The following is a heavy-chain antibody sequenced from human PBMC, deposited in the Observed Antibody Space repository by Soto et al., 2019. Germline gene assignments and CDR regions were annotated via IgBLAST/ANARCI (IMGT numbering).Heavy chain of an antibody. D-gene: IGHD3-10*01. CDR2: IIPIFGTA. J-gene: IGHJ4*02. CDR3: ATARVASSYYASGYFDY. Sequence: QVQLVQSGAEVKKPGSSVKVSCKASGGTFSSYAISWVQQAPGQGLEWMGGIIPIFGTANYAQKFQGRVTITADESTSTAYMELSSLRSEDTAVYYCATARVASSYYASGYFDYWGQGTLVTVSS. V-gene: IGHV1-69*01. CDR1: GGTFSSYA.